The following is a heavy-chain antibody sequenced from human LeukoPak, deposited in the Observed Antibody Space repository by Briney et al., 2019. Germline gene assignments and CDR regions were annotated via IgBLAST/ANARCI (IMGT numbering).Heavy chain of an antibody. CDR2: ISSSSSTI. D-gene: IGHD6-13*01. CDR3: VSWYEKVRLY. Sequence: PGGSLRLSCAASGFTFSSYSMNWVRQAPGKGLEWVSYISSSSSTIYYADSVKGRFTISRDNAKNSLYLHMNSLRAEDTAVYYCVSWYEKVRLYWVQGTLVTVPS. CDR1: GFTFSSYS. V-gene: IGHV3-48*01. J-gene: IGHJ4*02.